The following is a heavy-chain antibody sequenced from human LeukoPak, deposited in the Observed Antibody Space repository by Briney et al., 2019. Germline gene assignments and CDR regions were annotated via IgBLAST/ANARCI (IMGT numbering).Heavy chain of an antibody. CDR3: ARGELTYSSGCDY. D-gene: IGHD6-19*01. CDR2: IIPIFGTA. J-gene: IGHJ4*02. Sequence: SVKVSCKASGGTVSSYAISWVRQAPGQGLEWMGRIIPIFGTANYAQKFQGRVTITTDESTSTAYMELSSLRSEDTAVYYCARGELTYSSGCDYWGQGTLVTVSS. V-gene: IGHV1-69*05. CDR1: GGTVSSYA.